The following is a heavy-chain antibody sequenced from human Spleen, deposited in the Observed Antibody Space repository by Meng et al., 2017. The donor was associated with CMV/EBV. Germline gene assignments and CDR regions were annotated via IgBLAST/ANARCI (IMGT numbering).Heavy chain of an antibody. CDR1: GGSISSYY. V-gene: IGHV4-59*12. CDR2: IYYSGST. J-gene: IGHJ4*02. D-gene: IGHD6-13*01. Sequence: SETLSLTCTVSGGSISSYYWSWIRQPPGKGLEWIGSIYYSGSTYYNPSLKSRVTISVDTSKNQFSLKLSSVTAADTAVYYCAREDEQQLPFDYWGQGTLVTVSS. CDR3: AREDEQQLPFDY.